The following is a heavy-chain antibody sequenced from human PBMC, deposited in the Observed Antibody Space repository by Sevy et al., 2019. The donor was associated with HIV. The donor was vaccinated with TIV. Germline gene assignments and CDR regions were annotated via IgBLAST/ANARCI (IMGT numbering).Heavy chain of an antibody. Sequence: GGSLSLSCAASGFTFSSYDLHWVRQPPGKGLEWVAGISYDGKNKYNLDSMKGRFPIPTDNSKNILYLQVTSLTAEDTAVYHGASVALTFGGEPYEYHSFMDVWGKGTTVTVSS. J-gene: IGHJ6*03. D-gene: IGHD3-16*01. CDR1: GFTFSSYD. CDR3: ASVALTFGGEPYEYHSFMDV. CDR2: ISYDGKNK. V-gene: IGHV3-30*03.